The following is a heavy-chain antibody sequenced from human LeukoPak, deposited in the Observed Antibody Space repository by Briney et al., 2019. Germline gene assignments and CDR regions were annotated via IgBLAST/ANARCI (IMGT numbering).Heavy chain of an antibody. V-gene: IGHV4-59*08. CDR1: GGSISSYY. CDR3: AREGSNWDPLDY. CDR2: IYNSVST. Sequence: SETLSLTCTVSGGSISSYYWSWTRQPPGKGLEWIGYIYNSVSTNYNPSLKSRVTISVDTSKNQFSLKLSSVTAADTAVYYCAREGSNWDPLDYWGQGTLVTVSS. J-gene: IGHJ4*02. D-gene: IGHD1-1*01.